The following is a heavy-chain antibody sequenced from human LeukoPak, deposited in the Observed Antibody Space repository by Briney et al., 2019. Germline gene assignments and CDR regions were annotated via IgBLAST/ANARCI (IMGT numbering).Heavy chain of an antibody. D-gene: IGHD3-10*01. CDR2: IYYSGST. Sequence: SETLSLTCTVSGGSISSGDYYWSWIRQPPGKGLEWVGYIYYSGSTNYNPSLKSRVTISVDTSKNQFSLKLSSVTAADTAVYYCAKSAGGYYYYYMDVWGKGTTVTVSS. J-gene: IGHJ6*03. CDR3: AKSAGGYYYYYMDV. CDR1: GGSISSGDYY. V-gene: IGHV4-61*08.